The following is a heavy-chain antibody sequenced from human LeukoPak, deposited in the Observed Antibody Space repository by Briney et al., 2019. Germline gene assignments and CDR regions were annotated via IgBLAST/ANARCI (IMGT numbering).Heavy chain of an antibody. CDR1: GGSISSGGYS. CDR3: XXXXXTVTTWVFDY. V-gene: IGHV4-30-2*01. CDR2: IYHSGST. D-gene: IGHD4-17*01. J-gene: IGHJ4*02. Sequence: SQTLSLTCAVSGGSISSGGYSWSWIRQPPGQGLEWIGYIYHSGSTYYNPSLKSRVTISVDRSKNQFSLKLSSVTAADTAVYXXXXXXXTVTTWVFDYWGQGTLVTVSS.